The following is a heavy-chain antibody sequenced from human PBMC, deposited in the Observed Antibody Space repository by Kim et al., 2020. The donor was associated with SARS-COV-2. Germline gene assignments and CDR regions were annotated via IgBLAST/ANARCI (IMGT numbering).Heavy chain of an antibody. D-gene: IGHD1-26*01. CDR2: VSGGGDTT. V-gene: IGHV3-23*01. CDR1: GLTFNNYA. Sequence: GGSLRLSCAASGLTFNNYAMSWVRQAPGKGLEWVSAVSGGGDTTYYPDFVKGRFTISRDNSENTLYLQMNSLRAEDTAVYYCARDAYTGSLYGSFFDHWGQGILVTVSS. J-gene: IGHJ4*02. CDR3: ARDAYTGSLYGSFFDH.